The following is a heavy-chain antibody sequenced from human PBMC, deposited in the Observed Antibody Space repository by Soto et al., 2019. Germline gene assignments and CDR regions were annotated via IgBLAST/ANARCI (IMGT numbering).Heavy chain of an antibody. CDR2: IYTSGST. CDR3: ARSLSPLSAFEI. J-gene: IGHJ3*02. Sequence: PSLTCTVSGGSISSYYWSWIRQPAGKGLEWIGRIYTSGSTNYNPSLKSRVTMSVDTSKNQFSLKLSSVTAADTAVYYCARSLSPLSAFEIWGQGTMVTVSS. V-gene: IGHV4-4*07. CDR1: GGSISSYY.